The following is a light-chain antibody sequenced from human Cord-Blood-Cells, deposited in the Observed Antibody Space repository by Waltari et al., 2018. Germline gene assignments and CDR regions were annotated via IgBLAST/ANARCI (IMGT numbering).Light chain of an antibody. CDR3: QQRSNWPRT. V-gene: IGKV3-11*01. CDR1: QSVSSY. J-gene: IGKJ1*01. CDR2: DAS. Sequence: EIVLTQSPATLPLSPGERATLSCRPSQSVSSYLAWYQQKPGQAPRLLIYDASNRATGIPARFSGSGSGTDVTLTISSLEPEDFAVYYCQQRSNWPRTFGQGTKVEIK.